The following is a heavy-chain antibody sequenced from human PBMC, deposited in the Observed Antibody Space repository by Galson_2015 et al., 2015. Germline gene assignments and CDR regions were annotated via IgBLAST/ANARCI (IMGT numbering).Heavy chain of an antibody. Sequence: TLSLTCTVSGGSISSGGYYWSWIRQHPGKGLGWIGYIYYSGSTYYNPSLKSRVTISVDTSKNQFSLKLSSVTAADTAVYYCARTPIAARPVSYFDYWGQGTLVTVSS. CDR2: IYYSGST. V-gene: IGHV4-31*03. J-gene: IGHJ4*02. CDR1: GGSISSGGYY. CDR3: ARTPIAARPVSYFDY. D-gene: IGHD6-6*01.